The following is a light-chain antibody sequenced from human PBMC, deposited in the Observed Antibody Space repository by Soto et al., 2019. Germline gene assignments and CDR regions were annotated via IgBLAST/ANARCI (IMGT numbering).Light chain of an antibody. CDR3: QQYNSYSQT. CDR2: GAS. V-gene: IGKV3-20*01. J-gene: IGKJ1*01. Sequence: EIVLTQTPGTLSLSPGERATRSCRASQSGSNNYLAWYKQKPGQAPRLLSYGASNRATGIPDRFSGSGSGTDFTLTISSLQPDDFATYYCQQYNSYSQTFGQGTKVDI. CDR1: QSGSNNY.